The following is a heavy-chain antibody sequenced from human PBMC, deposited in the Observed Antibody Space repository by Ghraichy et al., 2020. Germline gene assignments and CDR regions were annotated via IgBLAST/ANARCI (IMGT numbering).Heavy chain of an antibody. V-gene: IGHV4-34*01. CDR2: INHSGST. CDR3: ARGPGIAVAGIYDY. D-gene: IGHD6-19*01. Sequence: SQTFSLTCAVYGGSFSGYYWSWIRQPPGKGLEWIGEINHSGSTNYNPSLKSRVTISVDTSKNQFSLKLSSVTAADTAVYYCARGPGIAVAGIYDYWGQGTLVTVSS. CDR1: GGSFSGYY. J-gene: IGHJ4*02.